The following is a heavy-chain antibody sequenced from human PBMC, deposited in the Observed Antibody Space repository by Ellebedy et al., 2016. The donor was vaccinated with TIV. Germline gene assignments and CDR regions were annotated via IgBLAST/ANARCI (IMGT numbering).Heavy chain of an antibody. CDR3: ATDGSYGDYLSPTHAFVI. J-gene: IGHJ3*02. CDR1: GFSFRSYW. CDR2: IRQDGSEK. V-gene: IGHV3-7*01. Sequence: GGSLRLSCGASGFSFRSYWMSWVSQAPGKGLEWVANIRQDGSEKYYVDSVKGRFTISRDNAKNSLYLHLNSLTAEDTAMYYCATDGSYGDYLSPTHAFVIWGQGTMVTVSS. D-gene: IGHD4-17*01.